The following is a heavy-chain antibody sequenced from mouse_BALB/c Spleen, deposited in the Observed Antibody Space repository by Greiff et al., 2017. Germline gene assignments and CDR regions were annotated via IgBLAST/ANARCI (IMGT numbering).Heavy chain of an antibody. CDR2: ISYSGST. CDR3: VRDSRAMDY. D-gene: IGHD3-2*01. Sequence: EVQLQESGPGLVKPSQSLSLTCTVTGYSITSDYAWNWIRQFPGNKLEWMGYISYSGSTSYNPSLKSRISITRDTSKNQFFLQLNSVTTEDTAIYYCVRDSRAMDYWGQGTSVTVSS. V-gene: IGHV3-2*02. J-gene: IGHJ4*01. CDR1: GYSITSDYA.